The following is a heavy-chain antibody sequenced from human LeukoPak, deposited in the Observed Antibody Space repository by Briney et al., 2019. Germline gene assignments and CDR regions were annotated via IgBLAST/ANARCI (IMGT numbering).Heavy chain of an antibody. CDR2: ITSKGGST. CDR3: VKSGIAVSGTDY. Sequence: GGSLRLSCSASGFTFSSYAMHWVRQAPGKGLEYVSAITSKGGSTYYADSVKGRFTISRDNSKNTLYLQMSSLRAEDTAVYYCVKSGIAVSGTDYWGQGTLVTVPS. V-gene: IGHV3-64D*09. J-gene: IGHJ4*02. D-gene: IGHD6-19*01. CDR1: GFTFSSYA.